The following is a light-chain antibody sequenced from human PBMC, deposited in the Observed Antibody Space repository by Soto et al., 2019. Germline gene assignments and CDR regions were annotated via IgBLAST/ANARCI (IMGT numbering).Light chain of an antibody. CDR3: LQYGSSPWT. CDR2: DAS. V-gene: IGKV3-11*01. Sequence: EVVLTQSPATLSLSPGERATLSCRASQSVTSYLAWYQQKPGQTPRLLIYDASNRATGIPARFSGSGSGTDFPLTISSLEPEDFAFYYCLQYGSSPWTFGQGTKVEIK. J-gene: IGKJ1*01. CDR1: QSVTSY.